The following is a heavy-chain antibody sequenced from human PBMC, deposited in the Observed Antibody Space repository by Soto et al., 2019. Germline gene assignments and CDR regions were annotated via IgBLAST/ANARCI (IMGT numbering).Heavy chain of an antibody. CDR1: GFTFSSYA. J-gene: IGHJ3*02. Sequence: GGSLRLSCAASGFTFSSYAMSWVRQAPGKGLEWVSAISGHGGSTYYSDSVKGLFTISRDNSKNTLYLQMNSLRAEDTSVYYCAKEEADTHIDPFDIWGQGTMVTVS. D-gene: IGHD2-15*01. V-gene: IGHV3-23*01. CDR2: ISGHGGST. CDR3: AKEEADTHIDPFDI.